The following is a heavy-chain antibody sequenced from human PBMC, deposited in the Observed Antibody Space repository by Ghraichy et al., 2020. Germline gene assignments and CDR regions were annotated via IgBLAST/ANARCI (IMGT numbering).Heavy chain of an antibody. D-gene: IGHD3-10*01. Sequence: SETLSLTCTVSGGSISSGGYYWSWIRQHPGKGLEWIGYIYYSGSTYYNPSLKSRVTISVDTSKNQFSLKLSSVTAADTAVYYCARRGRVRGVIPYFDYWGQGTLVTVSS. CDR3: ARRGRVRGVIPYFDY. V-gene: IGHV4-31*03. J-gene: IGHJ4*02. CDR1: GGSISSGGYY. CDR2: IYYSGST.